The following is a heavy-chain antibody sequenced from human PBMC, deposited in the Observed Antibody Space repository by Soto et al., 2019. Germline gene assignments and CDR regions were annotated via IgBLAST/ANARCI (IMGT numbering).Heavy chain of an antibody. CDR1: GGTFSSYT. CDR2: IIPILGIA. D-gene: IGHD2-15*01. CDR3: AGGLSVVGY. Sequence: QVQLVQSGAEVKKPGSSVKVSCKASGGTFSSYTISWVRQAPGQGLEWMGRIIPILGIANYAQKFQGRVTITADQSTSTAYMELSRLRSQDRAVAYCAGGLSVVGYWGQGALVTVSS. V-gene: IGHV1-69*02. J-gene: IGHJ4*02.